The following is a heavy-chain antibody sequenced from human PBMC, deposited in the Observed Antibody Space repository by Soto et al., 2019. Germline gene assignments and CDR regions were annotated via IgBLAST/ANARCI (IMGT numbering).Heavy chain of an antibody. V-gene: IGHV4-31*03. CDR1: GGSISSGGYY. CDR2: IYYSGST. CDR3: ARGESQVVVDAFDI. D-gene: IGHD3-22*01. J-gene: IGHJ3*02. Sequence: SETMSLTCTVSGGSISSGGYYWSWIRQHPGKGLEWIGYIYYSGSTYYNPSLKSRVTISVDTSKNQFSLKLSSVTAADTAVYYCARGESQVVVDAFDIWGQGTMVT.